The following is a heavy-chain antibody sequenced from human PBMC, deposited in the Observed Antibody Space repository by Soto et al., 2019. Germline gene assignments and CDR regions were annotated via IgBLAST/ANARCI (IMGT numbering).Heavy chain of an antibody. CDR2: IIPIFGTA. CDR3: ASTATPIYNWFDP. D-gene: IGHD2-15*01. Sequence: GXAVKVSCKASGGPFISYAIIWVRQAPGQGLEWMGGIIPIFGTANYAQKFQGRVTITADKSTSTAYMELSSLRSEDTAVYYCASTATPIYNWFDPCGQRTLVTVSS. J-gene: IGHJ5*02. V-gene: IGHV1-69*06. CDR1: GGPFISYA.